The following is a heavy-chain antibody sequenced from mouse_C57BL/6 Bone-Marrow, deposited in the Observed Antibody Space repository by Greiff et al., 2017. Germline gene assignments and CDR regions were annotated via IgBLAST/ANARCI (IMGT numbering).Heavy chain of an antibody. CDR3: ARESYYKGY. CDR2: IYPRSGNT. V-gene: IGHV1-81*01. Sequence: VKLMESGAELARPGASVKLSCKASGYTFTSYGISWVKQRTGQGLEWIGEIYPRSGNTYYNEKFKGKATLTADKSSSTAYMELRSLTSEDSAVYFCARESYYKGYWGQGTTLTVSS. J-gene: IGHJ2*01. D-gene: IGHD2-12*01. CDR1: GYTFTSYG.